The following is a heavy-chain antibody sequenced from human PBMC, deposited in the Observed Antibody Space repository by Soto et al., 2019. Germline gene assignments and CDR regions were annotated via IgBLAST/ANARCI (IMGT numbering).Heavy chain of an antibody. CDR1: GFTFSSYD. Sequence: EVQLVESGGGLAQPGGSLRLSCAASGFTFSSYDMHWVRQATGKGLEWVSAIGTAGDTYYPGSVKGRFTISRENAKNSLYLQMNSLRAGDTAVYYCARGRKTAAGTPAYYFDYWGQGTLVTVSS. J-gene: IGHJ4*02. D-gene: IGHD6-13*01. V-gene: IGHV3-13*01. CDR2: IGTAGDT. CDR3: ARGRKTAAGTPAYYFDY.